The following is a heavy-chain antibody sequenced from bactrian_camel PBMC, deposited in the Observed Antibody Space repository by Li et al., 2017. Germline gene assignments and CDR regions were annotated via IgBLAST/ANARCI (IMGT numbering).Heavy chain of an antibody. D-gene: IGHD7*01. V-gene: IGHV3S1*01. CDR3: ATDTFRRRCRTDLTFQGALGGR. J-gene: IGHJ4*01. CDR1: GLTDASYC. CDR2: IYHNTGST. Sequence: GGSLRLSCAASGLTDASYCMGWLRQAPGKEREGIAAIYHNTGSTWYAGSVKARFTISHDSAKNTLYLQMNNLKPDDTAMYYCATDTFRRRCRTDLTFQGALGGRWGQGTQVTVS.